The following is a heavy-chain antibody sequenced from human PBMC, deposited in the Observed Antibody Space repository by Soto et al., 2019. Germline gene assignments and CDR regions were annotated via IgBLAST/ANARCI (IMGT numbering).Heavy chain of an antibody. CDR1: GFTVSSNY. CDR3: ARARYYYYGMDV. V-gene: IGHV3-53*01. Sequence: GGSLRLSCAASGFTVSSNYRSWVRQAPGKGLEWVSVIYSGGSTYYADSVKGRFTISRDNSKNTLYLQMNSLRAEDTAVYYCARARYYYYGMDVWGQGTTVTVSS. CDR2: IYSGGST. J-gene: IGHJ6*02.